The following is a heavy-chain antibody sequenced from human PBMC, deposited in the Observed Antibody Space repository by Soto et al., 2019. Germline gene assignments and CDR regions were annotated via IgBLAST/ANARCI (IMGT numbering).Heavy chain of an antibody. D-gene: IGHD6-13*01. CDR3: AKGGGGSSWFHLDY. J-gene: IGHJ4*02. CDR1: GFTFDDYA. CDR2: ISWNSGSI. V-gene: IGHV3-9*01. Sequence: EVQLVESGGGLVQPGRSLRLSCAASGFTFDDYAMHWVRQAPGKGLEWVSGISWNSGSIGYADSVKGRFTISRDNAKNSLYLQMNSLRAEDTALYYCAKGGGGSSWFHLDYWGQGTLVTGSS.